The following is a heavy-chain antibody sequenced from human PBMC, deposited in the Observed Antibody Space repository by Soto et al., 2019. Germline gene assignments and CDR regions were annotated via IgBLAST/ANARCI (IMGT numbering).Heavy chain of an antibody. CDR1: GFTFSSYG. Sequence: PGGSLRLSCAASGFTFSSYGMHWVRQAPGKGLEWVAVISYDGSNKYYADSVKGRFTISRDNSKNTLYLQMNSLRAEDTAVYYCAKDGGSVGWFDPWGQGTLVTVSS. J-gene: IGHJ5*02. D-gene: IGHD2-15*01. CDR3: AKDGGSVGWFDP. V-gene: IGHV3-30*18. CDR2: ISYDGSNK.